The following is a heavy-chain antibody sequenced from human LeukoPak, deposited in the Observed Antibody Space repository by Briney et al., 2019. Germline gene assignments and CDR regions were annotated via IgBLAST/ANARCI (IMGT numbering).Heavy chain of an antibody. CDR1: GFTFSDTW. CDR2: IRSDGSDT. D-gene: IGHD4-17*01. CDR3: ARDNSYTYGDYWGYYYYYYMDV. V-gene: IGHV3-74*01. J-gene: IGHJ6*03. Sequence: GGSLRLSCAASGFTFSDTWMHWVRQAPGEGLVWVSRIRSDGSDTRYAESVKGRFTISRDNAKNTLYLQMNSLRAEDTAVYYCARDNSYTYGDYWGYYYYYYMDVWGKGTTVTVSS.